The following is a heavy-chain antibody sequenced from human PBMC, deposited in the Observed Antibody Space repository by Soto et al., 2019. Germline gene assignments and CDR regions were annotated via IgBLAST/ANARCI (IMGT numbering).Heavy chain of an antibody. D-gene: IGHD3-10*01. J-gene: IGHJ4*02. Sequence: GGSLRLSCAASGFTFSSYAMSWVRQAPGKGLEWVSAISGSGGSTYYADSVKGRFTISRDNSKNTLYLQMNSLRAEDTAVYYCAKAFAPYYGSGSYHSDYWGQGTLVTVSS. V-gene: IGHV3-23*01. CDR2: ISGSGGST. CDR3: AKAFAPYYGSGSYHSDY. CDR1: GFTFSSYA.